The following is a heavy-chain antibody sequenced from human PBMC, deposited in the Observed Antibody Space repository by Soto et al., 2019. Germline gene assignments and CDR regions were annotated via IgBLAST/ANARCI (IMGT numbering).Heavy chain of an antibody. V-gene: IGHV3-48*03. Sequence: LRLSCAASGFSFSTFEMNWVRQAPGKGLEWVAYINSGSDTIHYADSVRGRFTVSRDNAKNSLFLQMNSLRVEDTALYYCARDRAAGGYWGQGTLVTVSS. CDR3: ARDRAAGGY. J-gene: IGHJ4*02. CDR1: GFSFSTFE. CDR2: INSGSDTI. D-gene: IGHD6-13*01.